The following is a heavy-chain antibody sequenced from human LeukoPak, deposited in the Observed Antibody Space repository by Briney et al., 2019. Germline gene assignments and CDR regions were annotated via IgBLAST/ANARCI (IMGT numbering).Heavy chain of an antibody. J-gene: IGHJ3*02. Sequence: SETLSLTCTVSGGSITSYYWSWIRQPPGKGLEWLGYIYYSGSANYNPSLKSRVTISVDTSKNQFSLKLSSVTAADTAVYYCARATKRQLLGAFDIWGQGTMVTVSS. CDR1: GGSITSYY. CDR3: ARATKRQLLGAFDI. CDR2: IYYSGSA. V-gene: IGHV4-59*01. D-gene: IGHD1-1*01.